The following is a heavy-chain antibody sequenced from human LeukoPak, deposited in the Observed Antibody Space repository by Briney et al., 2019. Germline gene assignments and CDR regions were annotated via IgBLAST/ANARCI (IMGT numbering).Heavy chain of an antibody. CDR1: GDSVSSNSAT. CDR2: TYYRSKWYN. J-gene: IGHJ4*02. V-gene: IGHV6-1*01. D-gene: IGHD6-13*01. Sequence: SQTLSLTCAISGDSVSSNSATWTWIRQSPSRGLEWLGRTYYRSKWYNEYAASVKSRTTINPDTSKNQFSLQLNSVTPEDTAVYYCARGSSSNSWYFDYWGQGTLVTVSP. CDR3: ARGSSSNSWYFDY.